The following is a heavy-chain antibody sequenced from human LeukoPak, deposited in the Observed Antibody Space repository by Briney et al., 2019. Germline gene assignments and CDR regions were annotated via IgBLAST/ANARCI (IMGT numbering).Heavy chain of an antibody. J-gene: IGHJ6*03. CDR3: ASDYYGSGSSPRYYYMDV. Sequence: SETLSLTCTVSGGSISSGSYYWGWLRQPAGKGLEWLGRIYTSGSTNYNPSLKSRVTISVDTSKNQFSLKLSSVTAADTAVYYCASDYYGSGSSPRYYYMDVWGKGTTVTISS. V-gene: IGHV4-61*02. CDR1: GGSISSGSYY. D-gene: IGHD3-10*01. CDR2: IYTSGST.